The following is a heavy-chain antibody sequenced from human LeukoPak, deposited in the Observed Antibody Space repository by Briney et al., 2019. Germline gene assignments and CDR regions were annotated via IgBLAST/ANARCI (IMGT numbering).Heavy chain of an antibody. CDR3: ARGIRSSGWYYFDY. CDR2: INHSGST. D-gene: IGHD6-19*01. V-gene: IGHV4-34*01. Sequence: SETLSFTCAVYGGSFSGYYWSWIRQPPGKGLEWIGEINHSGSTNYNPSLKSRVTISVDTSKNQFSLKLSSVTAADTAVYYCARGIRSSGWYYFDYWGQGTLVTVSS. J-gene: IGHJ4*02. CDR1: GGSFSGYY.